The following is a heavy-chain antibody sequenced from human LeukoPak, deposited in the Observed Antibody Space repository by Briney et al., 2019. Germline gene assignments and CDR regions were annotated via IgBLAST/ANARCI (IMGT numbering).Heavy chain of an antibody. D-gene: IGHD3-22*01. Sequence: ASVKVSCKASGYTFTSYGISWVRQAPGQGLEWMGWISAYNGNTNYAQKLQGRVTMTTDTSTSTAYMELRSLRSADTAVYYCARGSNYYDSSGPNAYWGQGTLVTVSS. CDR1: GYTFTSYG. CDR3: ARGSNYYDSSGPNAY. J-gene: IGHJ4*02. CDR2: ISAYNGNT. V-gene: IGHV1-18*01.